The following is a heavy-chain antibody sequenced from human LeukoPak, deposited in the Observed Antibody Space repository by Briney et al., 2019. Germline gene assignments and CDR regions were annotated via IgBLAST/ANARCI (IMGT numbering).Heavy chain of an antibody. CDR1: GFSFSVYA. CDR3: AKRSGISYGYFDY. V-gene: IGHV3-23*01. CDR2: ITGGGDYT. Sequence: GGSLRLSWAASGFSFSVYAVGWVRQAPGRGLEWVSAITGGGDYTAYADSVKGRFTIFKDTSKNTLYLQIHSLRGEDAAVYYCAKRSGISYGYFDYWGQGTLVTVSS. J-gene: IGHJ4*02. D-gene: IGHD3-10*01.